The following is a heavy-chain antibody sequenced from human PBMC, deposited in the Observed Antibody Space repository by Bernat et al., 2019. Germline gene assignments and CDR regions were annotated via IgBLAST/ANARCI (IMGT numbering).Heavy chain of an antibody. CDR2: ISSHGDHK. Sequence: QVQLVESGGGVVQPGRSLRVSCAASGLILRTFGMHWVRQAPGTGLQWVPLISSHGDHKHGGDSVKGQFTISRDNSKNTLCLHLNTLRPEDTPFYYFAKDDWYRRTIDYWGQGTLVAVSS. V-gene: IGHV3-30*18. CDR1: GLILRTFG. CDR3: AKDDWYRRTIDY. D-gene: IGHD3-9*01. J-gene: IGHJ4*02.